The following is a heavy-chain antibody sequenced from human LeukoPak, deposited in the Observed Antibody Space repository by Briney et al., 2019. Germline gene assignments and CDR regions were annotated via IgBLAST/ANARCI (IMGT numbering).Heavy chain of an antibody. J-gene: IGHJ5*02. CDR1: GGTFSSYA. CDR3: APWYYDFWSGSLVDP. Sequence: SVKVSCKASGGTFSSYAISWVRQAPGQGLEWMGGIIPIFGTANYAQKFQGRVTITADESTSTAYMELSSLRSEDTAVYYCAPWYYDFWSGSLVDPWGQGTLVTVSS. V-gene: IGHV1-69*01. D-gene: IGHD3-3*01. CDR2: IIPIFGTA.